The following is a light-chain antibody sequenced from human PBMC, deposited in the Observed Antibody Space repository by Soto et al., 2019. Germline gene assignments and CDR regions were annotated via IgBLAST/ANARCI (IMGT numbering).Light chain of an antibody. CDR1: QRLLHSNGNNF. V-gene: IGKV2-28*01. Sequence: EIVMTQSPPSLTVTPGEPASISCRSSQRLLHSNGNNFLDWYLQKPGQSPQLLIYLGFNRASGVPDRVSGSGAGTDFTLNISRVEAEDVAVYYCMQALQTPYTFGQGTKLEIK. J-gene: IGKJ2*01. CDR3: MQALQTPYT. CDR2: LGF.